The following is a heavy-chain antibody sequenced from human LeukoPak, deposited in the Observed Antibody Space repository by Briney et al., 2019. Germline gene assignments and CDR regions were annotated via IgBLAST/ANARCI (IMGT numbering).Heavy chain of an antibody. Sequence: GGSLRLSCAASGFTFSDFYMSWIRQAPGKGLEWVSYISSIGSYTVYADSVKGRFTIYRDNAKNSLYLQMNSLRAGDTAVYYCARDRLQYSYGYDYWGQGTVVSVPS. V-gene: IGHV3-11*05. CDR3: ARDRLQYSYGYDY. D-gene: IGHD5-18*01. CDR1: GFTFSDFY. J-gene: IGHJ4*02. CDR2: ISSIGSYT.